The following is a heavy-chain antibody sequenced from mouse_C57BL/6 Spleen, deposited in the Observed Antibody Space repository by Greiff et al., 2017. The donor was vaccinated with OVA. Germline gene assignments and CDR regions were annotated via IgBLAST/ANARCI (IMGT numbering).Heavy chain of an antibody. Sequence: QVQLQQSGAELARPGASVKLSCKASGYTFTSYGISWVKQRTGQGLEWIGEVYPRSGNTYYNEKFKGKATLTADKSSSTAYMELRSLTSEDSAVYFCARGWSNYDAMDYWGQGTSVTVSS. V-gene: IGHV1-81*01. CDR1: GYTFTSYG. D-gene: IGHD2-5*01. J-gene: IGHJ4*01. CDR3: ARGWSNYDAMDY. CDR2: VYPRSGNT.